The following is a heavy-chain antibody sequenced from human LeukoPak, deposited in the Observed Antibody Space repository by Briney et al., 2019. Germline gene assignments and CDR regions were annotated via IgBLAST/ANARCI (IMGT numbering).Heavy chain of an antibody. J-gene: IGHJ4*02. CDR2: ISSSGSTI. D-gene: IGHD6-13*01. CDR1: GFTYSSYE. Sequence: GGSLRLSCAASGFTYSSYEMNWVRQAPGKGLEWVSYISSSGSTIYYADSVKGRFTISRDNAKNSLYLQMNSLRAEDTAVYYCARDLAAAAGYWGQGTLVTVSS. CDR3: ARDLAAAAGY. V-gene: IGHV3-48*03.